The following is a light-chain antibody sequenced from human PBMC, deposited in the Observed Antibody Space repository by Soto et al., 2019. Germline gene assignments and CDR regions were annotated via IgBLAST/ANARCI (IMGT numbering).Light chain of an antibody. CDR1: QSISSSY. CDR3: QQYGSSRFT. J-gene: IGKJ3*01. CDR2: DAS. Sequence: EMVLTQSPGTLSFSPGERATLSCRASQSISSSYLAWYQQKPGQAPRLRVYDASSRATGIPDRFSGSGSGTDFTLTISRLEPEDFAVYYCQQYGSSRFTFGPGTKVDSK. V-gene: IGKV3-20*01.